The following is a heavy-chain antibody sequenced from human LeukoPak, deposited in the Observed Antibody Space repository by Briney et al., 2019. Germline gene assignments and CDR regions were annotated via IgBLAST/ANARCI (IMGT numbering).Heavy chain of an antibody. CDR3: AKGKGSSGWYD. Sequence: GXSLRLSCAASGFTFSTYAMRWGRQAGGRGVEWVSAVSDSGSGTYYADSMKGRFTISTDNSKTTLYLQMTSLRAEDTALYYCAKGKGSSGWYDWGQGTLVTVSS. V-gene: IGHV3-23*01. CDR2: VSDSGSGT. CDR1: GFTFSTYA. J-gene: IGHJ4*02. D-gene: IGHD6-19*01.